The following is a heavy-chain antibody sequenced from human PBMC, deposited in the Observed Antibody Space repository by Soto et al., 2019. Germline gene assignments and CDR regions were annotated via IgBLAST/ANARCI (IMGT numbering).Heavy chain of an antibody. Sequence: ASVKVSCKASGYTFTSYAMHWVRQAPGQRLEWMGWSNAGNGNTKYSQKLQGRVTMTTDTSTSTAYMELRSLRSDDTAVYYCARDKRIAVAALPLFAYWGQGTLVTLSS. D-gene: IGHD6-19*01. CDR1: GYTFTSYA. CDR2: SNAGNGNT. CDR3: ARDKRIAVAALPLFAY. V-gene: IGHV1-3*01. J-gene: IGHJ4*02.